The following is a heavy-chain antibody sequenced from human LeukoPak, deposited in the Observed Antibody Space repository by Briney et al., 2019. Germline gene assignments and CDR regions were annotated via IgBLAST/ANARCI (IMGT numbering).Heavy chain of an antibody. CDR3: ARGDSHLHSSGYYYY. Sequence: SETLSLTCNVSGSSISGYYWSGIRQPPGKGLEWIGYVYDSGNTNYNPSLRSRATISVDTSKDQFSLKLSSVTAADTAVYYCARGDSHLHSSGYYYYWGQGTLVTVSS. D-gene: IGHD3-22*01. CDR1: GSSISGYY. CDR2: VYDSGNT. J-gene: IGHJ4*02. V-gene: IGHV4-59*01.